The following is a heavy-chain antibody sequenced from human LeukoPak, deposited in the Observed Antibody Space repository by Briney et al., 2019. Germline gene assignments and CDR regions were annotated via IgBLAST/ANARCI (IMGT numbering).Heavy chain of an antibody. CDR3: ARASDSSRYYAPQHYFDY. D-gene: IGHD3-22*01. CDR1: GYTFTSYY. CDR2: INPSGGST. Sequence: GASVKVSCKASGYTFTSYYMHWVRQAPGQGLEWMGIINPSGGSTSYAQKFQGRVTMTRDTSTSTVYMELSSLRSEDTAVYYCARASDSSRYYAPQHYFDYWGQGTLVTVSS. J-gene: IGHJ4*02. V-gene: IGHV1-46*03.